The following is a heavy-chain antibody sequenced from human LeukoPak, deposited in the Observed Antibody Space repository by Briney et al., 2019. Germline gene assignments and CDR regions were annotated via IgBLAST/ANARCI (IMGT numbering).Heavy chain of an antibody. D-gene: IGHD2-15*01. CDR2: IYHSGST. Sequence: PSETLSLTCGVSGGSISSSYWWSWVRQPPGKGLEWIGEIYHSGSTNYNPSLKSRVTISMGKSKNQFSLNLSSLTAADTAMYYCARVGCDGDSCYQSRGAFDIWGQGTMVTVSS. V-gene: IGHV4-4*02. CDR1: GGSISSSYW. CDR3: ARVGCDGDSCYQSRGAFDI. J-gene: IGHJ3*02.